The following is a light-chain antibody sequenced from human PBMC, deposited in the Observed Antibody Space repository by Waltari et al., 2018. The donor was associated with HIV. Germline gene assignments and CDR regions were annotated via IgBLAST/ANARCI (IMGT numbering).Light chain of an antibody. J-gene: IGLJ2*01. CDR2: QDT. V-gene: IGLV3-1*01. CDR1: TFESKY. CDR3: QAWDSSTGI. Sequence: SYALTQPPSVSVSPRQTTSITCPGPTFESKYVCWYQQKPGQPPVLVIYQDTKRPSGIPERFSGSSSGNTATLNISGTQAVDEGDYYCQAWDSSTGIFGRGTKLTVL.